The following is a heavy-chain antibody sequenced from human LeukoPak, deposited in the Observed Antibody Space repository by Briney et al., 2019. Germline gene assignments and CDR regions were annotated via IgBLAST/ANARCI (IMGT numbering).Heavy chain of an antibody. Sequence: SVKVSCKASGGTFSSYTISWVRQAPGQGLEWMGGIIPIFGTANYAQKLQGRVTITADKSTSTAYMELSSLRSEDTAVYYCARGFGSSGCRAAFDIWGQGTMVTVSS. J-gene: IGHJ3*02. CDR2: IIPIFGTA. D-gene: IGHD3-22*01. CDR1: GGTFSSYT. V-gene: IGHV1-69*06. CDR3: ARGFGSSGCRAAFDI.